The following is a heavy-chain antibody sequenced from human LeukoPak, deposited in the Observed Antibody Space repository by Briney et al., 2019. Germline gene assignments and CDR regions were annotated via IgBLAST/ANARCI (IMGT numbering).Heavy chain of an antibody. CDR1: GGSFSGYY. D-gene: IGHD2-15*01. CDR2: INHSGST. J-gene: IGHJ5*02. V-gene: IGHV4-34*01. CDR3: ARGYGCSGGSCYSLRVPAWFGP. Sequence: SETLSLTCAVYGGSFSGYYWSWIRQPPGKGLEWIGEINHSGSTNYNPSLKSRVTISVDTSKNQFSLKLSSVTAADTAVYYCARGYGCSGGSCYSLRVPAWFGPWGQGTLVTVSS.